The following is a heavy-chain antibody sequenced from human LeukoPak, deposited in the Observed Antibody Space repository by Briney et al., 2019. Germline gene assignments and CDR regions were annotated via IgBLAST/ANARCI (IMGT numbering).Heavy chain of an antibody. J-gene: IGHJ4*02. CDR1: GFTFSSYA. Sequence: GGSLRLSCAASGFTFSSYAMHWVRQAPGKGLEWVPVISYDGSNKYYADSVKGRFTISRDNAKNSLYLQMNSLRAEDTAVYYCARSRGDYERGYFDYWGQGTLVTVSS. D-gene: IGHD4-17*01. V-gene: IGHV3-30-3*01. CDR2: ISYDGSNK. CDR3: ARSRGDYERGYFDY.